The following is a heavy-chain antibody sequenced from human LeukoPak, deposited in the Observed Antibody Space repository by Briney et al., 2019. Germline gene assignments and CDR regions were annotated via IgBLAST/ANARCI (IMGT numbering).Heavy chain of an antibody. CDR2: IIPIFGPA. V-gene: IGHV1-69*01. D-gene: IGHD2-2*01. CDR1: GGTFSSYA. CDR3: ARGRIVVVPAAKYIYYYGMDV. Sequence: SVNVSCKASGGTFSSYAISWVRQAPGQGLEWMGGIIPIFGPANYAQKFQGRVTITADESTSTAYMELSSLRSEDAAVYYCARGRIVVVPAAKYIYYYGMDVWGQGTTVTVSS. J-gene: IGHJ6*02.